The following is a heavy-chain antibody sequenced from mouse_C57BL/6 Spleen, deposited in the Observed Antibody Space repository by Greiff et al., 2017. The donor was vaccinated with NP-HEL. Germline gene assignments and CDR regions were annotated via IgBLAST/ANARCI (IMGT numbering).Heavy chain of an antibody. CDR1: GYTFTSYW. CDR2: IDPSDSET. J-gene: IGHJ3*01. D-gene: IGHD1-1*01. Sequence: QVQLQQPGAELVRPGSSVKLSCKASGYTFTSYWMHWVKQRPIQGLEWIGNIDPSDSETHYNQKFKDKATLTVDKSSSTAYMQLSSLTSEDSAVYYCAREGFITTGFAYWGQETLVTVSA. V-gene: IGHV1-52*01. CDR3: AREGFITTGFAY.